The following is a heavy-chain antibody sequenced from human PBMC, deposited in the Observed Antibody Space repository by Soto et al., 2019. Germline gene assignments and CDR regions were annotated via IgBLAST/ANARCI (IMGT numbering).Heavy chain of an antibody. CDR1: GFTFSSYA. CDR3: ERERIGYSYADS. D-gene: IGHD5-18*01. CDR2: ISGSGANT. V-gene: IGHV3-23*01. Sequence: EVQLLESGGGLVQPGGSLRLSCAASGFTFSSYAMSWVRQAPGKGLEWVSAISGSGANTYYADSVKGRFTISRDNSKNTLYLQMNSLRAEDSAMYYCERERIGYSYADSWGQGTLVTVSS. J-gene: IGHJ4*02.